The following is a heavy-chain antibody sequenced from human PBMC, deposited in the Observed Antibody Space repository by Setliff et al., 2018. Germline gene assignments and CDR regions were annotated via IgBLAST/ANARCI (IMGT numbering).Heavy chain of an antibody. CDR2: FKSKTDGGTT. CDR1: GFTFNNTW. J-gene: IGHJ4*02. CDR3: TTEPPRWYYFDS. D-gene: IGHD6-13*01. V-gene: IGHV3-15*01. Sequence: GGSLRLSCAVSGFTFNNTWMNWVRQAPGKGLEWGGRFKSKTDGGTTDYAAPVKGRFTISRDYSKNTLFLQMNSLIIEDTAVYYCTTEPPRWYYFDSWGQGTLVTVSS.